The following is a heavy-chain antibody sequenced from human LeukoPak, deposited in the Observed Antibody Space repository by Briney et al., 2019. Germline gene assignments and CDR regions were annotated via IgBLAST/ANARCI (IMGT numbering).Heavy chain of an antibody. CDR2: FDPEDGET. CDR1: GYTLTELS. Sequence: ASVKVSCKVSGYTLTELSMHWVRQAPGKGLEWVGGFDPEDGETIYAQKFQGRVTMTEDTSTDTACMELSSLRSEDTAVYYCATVFSSSPGLNYYYGMDVWGQGTTVTVSS. CDR3: ATVFSSSPGLNYYYGMDV. D-gene: IGHD6-6*01. J-gene: IGHJ6*02. V-gene: IGHV1-24*01.